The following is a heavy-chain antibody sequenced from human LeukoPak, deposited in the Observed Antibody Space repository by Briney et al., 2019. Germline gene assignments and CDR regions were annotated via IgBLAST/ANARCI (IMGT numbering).Heavy chain of an antibody. D-gene: IGHD6-19*01. CDR2: IYWDDDK. CDR3: AHRRPPGYSSGWYAFDAFDI. J-gene: IGHJ3*02. V-gene: IGHV2-5*02. Sequence: SGPTLVNPTQTLTLTCTFSGFSLSTSGVGVGWTRQPPGKALEWLALIYWDDDKRYSPFLKSRLTITKDTSKNQVVLTMTNMDPVDTATYYCAHRRPPGYSSGWYAFDAFDIWGQGTMVTVSS. CDR1: GFSLSTSGVG.